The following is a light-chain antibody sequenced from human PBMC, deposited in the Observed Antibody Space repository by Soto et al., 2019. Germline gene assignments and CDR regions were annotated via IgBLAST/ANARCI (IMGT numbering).Light chain of an antibody. CDR1: QGVSSY. V-gene: IGKV3-11*01. CDR3: QQRNIWPPVT. Sequence: EIVLTQSPSTLSLSPGERATLSCRASQGVSSYLAWYQQKPGQAPRLLIYDASNRATGIPARFSGSGSGTDFTLTISSLEPEDFAVYYCQQRNIWPPVTFGQGTRWIS. CDR2: DAS. J-gene: IGKJ1*01.